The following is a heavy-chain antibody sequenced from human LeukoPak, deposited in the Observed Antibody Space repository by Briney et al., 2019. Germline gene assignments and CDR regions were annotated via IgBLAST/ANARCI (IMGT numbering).Heavy chain of an antibody. D-gene: IGHD3-16*02. J-gene: IGHJ4*02. CDR1: GGSFSGYY. CDR3: ARGWRLGELSYPFDY. CDR2: INHSGST. V-gene: IGHV4-34*01. Sequence: SETLSLTCAVYGGSFSGYYWSWIRQPPGKGLEWIGEINHSGSTNYNPSLKSRVTISVDTSKNQFSLKLSSVTAADTAVYYCARGWRLGELSYPFDYWGQGTLVTASS.